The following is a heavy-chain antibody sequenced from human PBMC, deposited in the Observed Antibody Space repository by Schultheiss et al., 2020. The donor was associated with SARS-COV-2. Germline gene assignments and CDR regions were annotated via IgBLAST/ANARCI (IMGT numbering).Heavy chain of an antibody. CDR1: GGSFSGYY. D-gene: IGHD2-8*02. CDR2: IYTSGST. V-gene: IGHV4-34*01. Sequence: SETLSLTCAVYGGSFSGYYWSWIRQPPGKGLEWIGRIYTSGSTNYNPSLKSRVTISVDTSKNQFSLNLSSVTAADTAVYYCARGRTYCIGGICHPLDYWGQGILVTVSS. CDR3: ARGRTYCIGGICHPLDY. J-gene: IGHJ4*02.